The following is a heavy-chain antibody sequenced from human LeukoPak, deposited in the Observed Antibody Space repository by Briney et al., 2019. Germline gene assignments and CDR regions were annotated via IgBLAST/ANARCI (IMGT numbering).Heavy chain of an antibody. CDR2: INHSGST. J-gene: IGHJ2*01. CDR1: GGSFSGYY. V-gene: IGHV4-34*01. CDR3: ARDRGIQLRKPGDRVYFDL. Sequence: PSETLSLTCAVYGGSFSGYYWSWIRQPPGKGLEWIGEINHSGSTNYNPSLKSRVTISVDTSKNQFSLKLSSVTAADTAVYYCARDRGIQLRKPGDRVYFDLWGRGTLVTVSS. D-gene: IGHD5-18*01.